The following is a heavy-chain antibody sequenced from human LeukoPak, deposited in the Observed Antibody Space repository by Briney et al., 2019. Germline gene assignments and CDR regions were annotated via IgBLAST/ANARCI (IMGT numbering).Heavy chain of an antibody. CDR2: INHSGST. Sequence: SETLSLTCAVYGGSFSGYYWSWIRQPPGKGLEWIGEINHSGSTNYNPSLKSRVTISVDTSKNQFSLKLSSVTAADTAVYYRARGGSYYDILTGYYPPKNWFDPWGQGTLVTVSS. D-gene: IGHD3-9*01. J-gene: IGHJ5*02. V-gene: IGHV4-34*01. CDR3: ARGGSYYDILTGYYPPKNWFDP. CDR1: GGSFSGYY.